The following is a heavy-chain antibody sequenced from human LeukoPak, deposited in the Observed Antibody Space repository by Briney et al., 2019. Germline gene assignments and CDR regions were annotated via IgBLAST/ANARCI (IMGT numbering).Heavy chain of an antibody. J-gene: IGHJ4*02. CDR2: ISYDGSNK. D-gene: IGHD3-22*01. CDR1: GFTFSSYA. V-gene: IGHV3-30-3*01. CDR3: AREYDSRSLDY. Sequence: GGSLRLSCAASGFTFSSYAMHWVRQAPGKGLEWVAVISYDGSNKYYADSVKGRFTISRDNSKNTLYLQMNSLRAEDTAVYYCAREYDSRSLDYWGQGTLVTVSS.